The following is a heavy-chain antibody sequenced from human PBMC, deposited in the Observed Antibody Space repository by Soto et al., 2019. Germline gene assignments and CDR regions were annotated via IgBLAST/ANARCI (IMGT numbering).Heavy chain of an antibody. CDR1: GFSLSNARMG. CDR3: ARSPFMITFGGVILDI. CDR2: IFSNDEK. V-gene: IGHV2-26*01. J-gene: IGHJ3*02. Sequence: QVTLKESGPVLVKPTETLTLTCTVSGFSLSNARMGVSWIRQPPGKALEWLAHIFSNDEKSYSTSLKSRLTISKDTSKSQVVLTMTNMDPVDTATYYCARSPFMITFGGVILDIWGQGTMVTVSS. D-gene: IGHD3-16*01.